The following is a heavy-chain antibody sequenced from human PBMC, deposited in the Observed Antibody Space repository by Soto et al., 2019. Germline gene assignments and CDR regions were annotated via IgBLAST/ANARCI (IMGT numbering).Heavy chain of an antibody. CDR1: GVSISSYY. J-gene: IGHJ4*02. D-gene: IGHD1-26*01. CDR2: IYNNGSP. CDR3: ARDIVGAGTFDY. Sequence: QVQLQESGPGLVKPSETLSLTCTVSGVSISSYYWSWIRQPAGKGLEWIGRIYNNGSPIYNPSLQSRVTMSVDTSKNQFSLKLRSVTAADTAVYYCARDIVGAGTFDYWGQGTLVTVSS. V-gene: IGHV4-4*07.